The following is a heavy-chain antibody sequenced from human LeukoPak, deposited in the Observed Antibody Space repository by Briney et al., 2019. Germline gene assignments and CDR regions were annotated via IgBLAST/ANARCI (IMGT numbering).Heavy chain of an antibody. CDR1: GFTFSSYS. J-gene: IGHJ4*02. CDR2: ISSSSSYI. Sequence: GGSLRLSCAASGFTFSSYSMNWVRQAPGKGLEWVSSISSSSSYIYYADSVKGRFTISRDNAKNSLYLQMNSLRAEDTAVYYCARRGYDILTGYYRYYFAYWGQGTLVTVSS. V-gene: IGHV3-21*01. CDR3: ARRGYDILTGYYRYYFAY. D-gene: IGHD3-9*01.